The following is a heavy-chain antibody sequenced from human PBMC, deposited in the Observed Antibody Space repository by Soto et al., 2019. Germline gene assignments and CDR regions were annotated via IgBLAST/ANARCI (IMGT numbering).Heavy chain of an antibody. Sequence: HSETLSHSYAVYGGSFRGYYWSWIRQPPGKGLEWIGEINHSGSTNYNPSLKSRVTISVDTSKNQFSLKLSSVTAADTAVYYCARDLYYYDSTNNWGQGTLVTVSS. CDR3: ARDLYYYDSTNN. J-gene: IGHJ4*02. V-gene: IGHV4-34*01. CDR1: GGSFRGYY. CDR2: INHSGST. D-gene: IGHD3-22*01.